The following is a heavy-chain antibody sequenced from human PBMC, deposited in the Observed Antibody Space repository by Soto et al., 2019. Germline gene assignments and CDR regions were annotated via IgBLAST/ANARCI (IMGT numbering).Heavy chain of an antibody. CDR2: IYYSGST. D-gene: IGHD2-8*01. CDR3: ARVGLRTKGGYYLDN. J-gene: IGHJ4*01. V-gene: IGHV4-30-4*01. Sequence: SETLSLTCTVSGGSISSGDYYWSWIRQPPGKGLEWIGYIYYSGSTYYNPSLKSRVTISVDTSKNQFSLKLSSVTAADTAVYYCARVGLRTKGGYYLDNWGQGTLVTVSS. CDR1: GGSISSGDYY.